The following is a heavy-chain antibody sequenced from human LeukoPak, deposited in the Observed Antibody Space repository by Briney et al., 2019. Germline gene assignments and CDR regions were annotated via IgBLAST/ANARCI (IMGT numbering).Heavy chain of an antibody. CDR1: GFTFSSYW. CDR2: INSDGSST. CDR3: ARDQPYDSSGYPLYYYMDV. Sequence: TAGSLTLSCAASGFTFSSYWMHWVRQAQGKGLVWVSRINSDGSSTSYADSVKGRFTISRDNAKNTLYLQMNSLRAEDTAVYSCARDQPYDSSGYPLYYYMDVWGKGTTVTVSS. J-gene: IGHJ6*03. V-gene: IGHV3-74*01. D-gene: IGHD3-22*01.